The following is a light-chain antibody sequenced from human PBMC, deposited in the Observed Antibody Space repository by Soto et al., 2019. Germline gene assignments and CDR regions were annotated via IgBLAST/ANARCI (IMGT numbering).Light chain of an antibody. CDR3: QQHSHWPPWT. CDR1: QSVSSN. CDR2: GAS. V-gene: IGKV3-11*01. J-gene: IGKJ1*01. Sequence: EIVMTQSPATLSLSPVERSTLSCSASQSVSSNLAWYQQKPGQAPRLLIYGASNRATDIPDRFSGRGSGTDFTLTISNLEPEDFAVYYCQQHSHWPPWTFGQGTKVDIK.